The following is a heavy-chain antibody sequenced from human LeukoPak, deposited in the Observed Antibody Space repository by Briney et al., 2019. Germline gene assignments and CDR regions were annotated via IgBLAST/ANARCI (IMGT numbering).Heavy chain of an antibody. J-gene: IGHJ5*02. CDR1: GGCISSYY. CDR3: ARGPGLAAAP. CDR2: IYYSGST. D-gene: IGHD6-13*01. Sequence: SETLSLTCTVSGGCISSYYWSWLRQPPGKGLEWIGYIYYSGSTNYNPSLKSRVTISVDTSKNQFSLKLSSVTAADTAVYYCARGPGLAAAPWGQGTLVTVSS. V-gene: IGHV4-59*01.